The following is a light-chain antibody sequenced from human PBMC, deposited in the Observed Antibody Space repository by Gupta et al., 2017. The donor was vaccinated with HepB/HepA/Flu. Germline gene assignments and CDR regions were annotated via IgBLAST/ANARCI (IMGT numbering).Light chain of an antibody. CDR2: EST. Sequence: DLQMNPSPVHPSGSVGDRITIRCQAKSHISTFFAWYQQKPGEAPYLLISESTILERGGPSRFPASGSTTESTPTSSPLHADDFATYYCQQYHLSPLTFGGGTKVEF. V-gene: IGKV1-5*03. CDR1: SHISTF. CDR3: QQYHLSPLT. J-gene: IGKJ4*01.